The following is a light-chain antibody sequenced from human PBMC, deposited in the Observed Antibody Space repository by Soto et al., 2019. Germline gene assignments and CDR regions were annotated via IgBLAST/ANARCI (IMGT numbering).Light chain of an antibody. J-gene: IGKJ2*03. CDR2: KAS. V-gene: IGKV1-5*03. Sequence: DIPMTQSPSTLSASVGDRVTITCRASQSISSWLAWYQQKPGKAPKLLIYKASNLESGVPSRFSGSGSGTEFTLTISSLQPDDFATYYCQQYSAYPYSFGQGTELEIK. CDR1: QSISSW. CDR3: QQYSAYPYS.